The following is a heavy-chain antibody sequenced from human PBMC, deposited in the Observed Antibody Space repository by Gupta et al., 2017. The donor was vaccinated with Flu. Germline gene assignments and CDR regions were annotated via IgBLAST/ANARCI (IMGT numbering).Heavy chain of an antibody. V-gene: IGHV3-15*01. D-gene: IGHD3-22*01. J-gene: IGHJ4*02. CDR1: GFTFSNAW. Sequence: EVQVVESGGGLVKPGESLRLSCAASGFTFSNAWMSWVRQAPGKGLEWAGRIKSKSDGETTGYAAPVKGRFNISRDDSKNTVYLQMNNLKTEDTAVYEGTTEEGSYYYESDSYYRSPDGWGQGTLVTVSS. CDR2: IKSKSDGETT. CDR3: TTEEGSYYYESDSYYRSPDG.